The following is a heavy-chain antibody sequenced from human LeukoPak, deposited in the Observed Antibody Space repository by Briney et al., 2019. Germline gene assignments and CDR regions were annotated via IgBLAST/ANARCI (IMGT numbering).Heavy chain of an antibody. CDR1: GGSISSYY. V-gene: IGHV4-4*07. CDR3: ATGAYCTNGVCYRHAFDI. Sequence: SETLSLICTVSGGSISSYYWSWIRQPAGKGLEWIGRIYTSGSTNYNPSLKSRVTISVDTSKNQFSLKLSSVTAADTAVYYCATGAYCTNGVCYRHAFDIWGQGTMVTVSS. CDR2: IYTSGST. J-gene: IGHJ3*02. D-gene: IGHD2-8*01.